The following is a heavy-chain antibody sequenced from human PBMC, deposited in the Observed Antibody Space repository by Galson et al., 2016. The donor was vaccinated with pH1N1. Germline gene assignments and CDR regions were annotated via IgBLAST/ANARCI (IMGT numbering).Heavy chain of an antibody. D-gene: IGHD4-17*01. CDR1: GSSFTSRW. Sequence: QSGAEVTKPGESLKISCKASGSSFTSRWIAWVRQVPGKGLEWVGVVNPGGSTIRYSPPFQGQVTISADKSINIVYLQWSSLKASDTAIYYCARQNDYGDYRGDAFDIWGQGTLVTVSS. CDR3: ARQNDYGDYRGDAFDI. V-gene: IGHV5-51*01. J-gene: IGHJ3*02. CDR2: VNPGGSTI.